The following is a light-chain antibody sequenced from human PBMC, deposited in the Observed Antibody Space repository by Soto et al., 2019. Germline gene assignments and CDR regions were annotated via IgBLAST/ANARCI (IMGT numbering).Light chain of an antibody. J-gene: IGKJ2*01. V-gene: IGKV2-30*02. CDR3: MQGTHGPHT. CDR2: QVS. Sequence: VVMTQSPLSLPVTLGQPASISYRSSQSLVHNNGNTYLAWFQQRPGQSPRRLIYQVSNRDSGVPDRFSGSGSGTDFKLKISRVEAEDFGVYHCMQGTHGPHTFGQGTNVDIK. CDR1: QSLVHNNGNTY.